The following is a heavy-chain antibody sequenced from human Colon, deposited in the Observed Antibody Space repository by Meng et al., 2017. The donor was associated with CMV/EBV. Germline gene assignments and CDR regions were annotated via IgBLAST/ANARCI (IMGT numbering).Heavy chain of an antibody. D-gene: IGHD3-3*01. CDR2: MSHGGNTI. CDR3: ARDVDFWSNSSYYYGMDV. V-gene: IGHV3-11*04. J-gene: IGHJ6*02. Sequence: GESLKISCAASGFTFSDYYMSWIRQAPGKGLEWLSYMSHGGNTIFYADSVKGRFTISRDNAKNSLYLQMNSLRAEDTAVYYCARDVDFWSNSSYYYGMDVWGQGTTVTVSS. CDR1: GFTFSDYY.